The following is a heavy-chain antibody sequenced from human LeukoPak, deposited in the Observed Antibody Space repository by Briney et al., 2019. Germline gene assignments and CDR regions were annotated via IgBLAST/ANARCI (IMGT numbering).Heavy chain of an antibody. CDR3: ARDLPVVALVMDY. Sequence: VASVKVSCKASGYNFTNFGISWVRQAPGQGVEWMGWVSGYLKDANFAQKFYVKNTKYAERFHDRVTMTADTSTSTAYMELSSLKLDDTAVYFCARDLPVVALVMDYWGQGTLITVSS. J-gene: IGHJ4*02. CDR2: VSGYLKDANFAQKFYVKNT. V-gene: IGHV1-18*01. CDR1: GYNFTNFG. D-gene: IGHD2-15*01.